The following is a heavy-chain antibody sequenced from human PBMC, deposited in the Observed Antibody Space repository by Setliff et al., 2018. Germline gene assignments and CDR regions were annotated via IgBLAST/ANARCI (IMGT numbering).Heavy chain of an antibody. Sequence: SETLSLTCAVYGGSFSGYYWSWIRQPPGKGPEWIGEIDQSGITNYNPSLKSRVTISIDTSMNQFSLRLSSVTATDTAVCYCARGRRITMIVVPPGVFDIWGQGTMVTVS. J-gene: IGHJ3*02. CDR2: IDQSGIT. D-gene: IGHD3-22*01. CDR1: GGSFSGYY. CDR3: ARGRRITMIVVPPGVFDI. V-gene: IGHV4-34*01.